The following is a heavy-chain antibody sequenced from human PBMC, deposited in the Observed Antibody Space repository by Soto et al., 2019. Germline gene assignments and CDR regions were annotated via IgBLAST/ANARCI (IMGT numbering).Heavy chain of an antibody. J-gene: IGHJ4*02. CDR1: GGSISSSSYY. D-gene: IGHD6-13*01. CDR2: IYYSGST. V-gene: IGHV4-39*01. CDR3: ARLEASGIAAGYDFDY. Sequence: SETLSLTCTVSGGSISSSSYYWGWIRQSPGKGLEWIGSIYYSGSTYYNPSLKSRVTISVDTSKNQFSLKLSSVTAADTAVYYCARLEASGIAAGYDFDYWGQGTLVTVSS.